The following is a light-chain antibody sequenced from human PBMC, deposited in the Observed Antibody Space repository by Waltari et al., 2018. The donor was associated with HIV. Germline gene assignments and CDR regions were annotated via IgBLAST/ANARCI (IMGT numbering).Light chain of an antibody. CDR1: QSVSSK. CDR3: QQYDNWPFT. Sequence: ERVMTQSPATLSVSPGERATLSCRASQSVSSKLAWYQQKPGQAPRLLIYGSSTRATGISARFSGSGSGTEFTLTISSLQSEDFAVYYCQQYDNWPFTFGQGTRLEIK. CDR2: GSS. V-gene: IGKV3-15*01. J-gene: IGKJ5*01.